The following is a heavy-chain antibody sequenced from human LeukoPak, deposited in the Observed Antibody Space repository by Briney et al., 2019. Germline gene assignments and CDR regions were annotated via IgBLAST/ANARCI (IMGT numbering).Heavy chain of an antibody. J-gene: IGHJ6*02. CDR1: GFTDSSNY. V-gene: IGHV3-53*04. CDR2: IYSGGST. CDR3: ASSLYYYGSGSPSHYYGMDV. Sequence: GGSLRLSCAASGFTDSSNYMSWVRHAPGKGLEWVSVIYSGGSTYYADSVKGRFTISRHNSKNTLYLQMNSLRAEDTAVYYCASSLYYYGSGSPSHYYGMDVWGQGTTITVSS. D-gene: IGHD3-10*01.